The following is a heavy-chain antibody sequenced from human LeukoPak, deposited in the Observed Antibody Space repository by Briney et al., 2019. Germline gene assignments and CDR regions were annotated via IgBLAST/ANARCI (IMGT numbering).Heavy chain of an antibody. J-gene: IGHJ5*02. Sequence: PSETLSLTCTVSGGSISSYYWSWIRHPPGKGLEWIGYIYYSGSTNYNPSLKSRVTISVDTSKNQFSLKLSSVTAADTAVYYCARVAAAGLSNWFDPWGQGTLVTVSS. CDR1: GGSISSYY. CDR2: IYYSGST. V-gene: IGHV4-59*01. D-gene: IGHD6-13*01. CDR3: ARVAAAGLSNWFDP.